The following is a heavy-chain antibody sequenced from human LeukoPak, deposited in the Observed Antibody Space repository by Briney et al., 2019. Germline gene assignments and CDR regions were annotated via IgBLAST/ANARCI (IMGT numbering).Heavy chain of an antibody. Sequence: ASMKVSCKASGYTFTGYYIHWVRQAPGQGLEWMGWINPNSGGTNYAQKFQGRVTMTSDMSVSTTYMELSRLRSDDTAVYYCARGMSSGWFDCWGQGTLVTVSS. CDR1: GYTFTGYY. J-gene: IGHJ5*01. D-gene: IGHD6-19*01. CDR3: ARGMSSGWFDC. V-gene: IGHV1-2*02. CDR2: INPNSGGT.